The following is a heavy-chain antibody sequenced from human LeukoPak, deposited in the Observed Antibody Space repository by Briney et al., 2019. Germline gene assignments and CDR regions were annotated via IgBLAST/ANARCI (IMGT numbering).Heavy chain of an antibody. Sequence: GGTLRLSCAPSVFTFRSYDMSWVRQAPGKGLEWVSGISGTVGSTYYADSVKGRFTISRDNSNNTVYLQMNSLRADDTAVFYCAKVPLRTGLKYFDSWGQGTLVTVSS. J-gene: IGHJ4*02. CDR1: VFTFRSYD. V-gene: IGHV3-23*01. D-gene: IGHD3/OR15-3a*01. CDR3: AKVPLRTGLKYFDS. CDR2: ISGTVGST.